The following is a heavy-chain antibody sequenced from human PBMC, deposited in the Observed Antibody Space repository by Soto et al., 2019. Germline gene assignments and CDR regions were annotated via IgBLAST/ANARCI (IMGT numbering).Heavy chain of an antibody. D-gene: IGHD3-16*01. J-gene: IGHJ6*02. CDR2: IYPGDSET. Sequence: PGESLKISCKGSGYSFSTYWIGWVRQMPGKGLEWMGIIYPGDSETRYSPSFQGQVTISADKSISTAYLQWSSLKASDTAMYYCARDLSGQGGYYYYYYGMDVWGQGTTVTVSS. CDR1: GYSFSTYW. V-gene: IGHV5-51*01. CDR3: ARDLSGQGGYYYYYYGMDV.